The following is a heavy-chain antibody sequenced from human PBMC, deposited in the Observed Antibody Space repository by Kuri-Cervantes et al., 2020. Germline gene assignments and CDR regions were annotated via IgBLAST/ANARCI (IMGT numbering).Heavy chain of an antibody. V-gene: IGHV1-2*04. Sequence: ASVKVSCKASGYTFTGYYIHWVRQAPGQGLEWMGWINPNSGDTNYAQKFQGWVTMTRDTSISTAYMELSRLRSDDTAVYYCARGRRPLHSSSWKHSYFDYWGQGTLVTVSS. CDR1: GYTFTGYY. D-gene: IGHD6-13*01. CDR2: INPNSGDT. CDR3: ARGRRPLHSSSWKHSYFDY. J-gene: IGHJ4*02.